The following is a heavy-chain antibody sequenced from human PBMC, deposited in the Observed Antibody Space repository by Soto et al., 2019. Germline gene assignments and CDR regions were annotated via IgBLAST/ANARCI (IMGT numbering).Heavy chain of an antibody. Sequence: RGSLRLSCAESGFAFIIYSIRFFRHSPLKGREWVAVMWYDGTNKYYGESVKGRSTISRDNSENTLYLQMNSLRVEDTAVYYCARDATFGTKGGSFDIWGHGTLVTVSS. V-gene: IGHV3-33*01. CDR1: GFAFIIYS. J-gene: IGHJ3*02. CDR3: ARDATFGTKGGSFDI. D-gene: IGHD3-16*01. CDR2: MWYDGTNK.